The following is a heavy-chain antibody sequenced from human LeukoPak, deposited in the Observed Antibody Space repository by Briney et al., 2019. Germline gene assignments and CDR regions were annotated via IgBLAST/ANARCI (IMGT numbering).Heavy chain of an antibody. Sequence: PSETLSLTCTVSGGSISSSSYYWGWIRQPPGKGLEWIGSIYYSGSTYYNPSLKSRVTMSVDTSKNQFSLKLSSVTAADTAVYYCARDIVVPEGYYYMDVWGKGTTVTVSS. J-gene: IGHJ6*03. CDR1: GGSISSSSYY. CDR3: ARDIVVPEGYYYMDV. V-gene: IGHV4-39*07. D-gene: IGHD2-2*01. CDR2: IYYSGST.